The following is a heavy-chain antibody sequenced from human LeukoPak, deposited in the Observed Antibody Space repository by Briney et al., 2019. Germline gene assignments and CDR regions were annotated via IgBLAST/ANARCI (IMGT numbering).Heavy chain of an antibody. J-gene: IGHJ4*02. CDR1: GGTFSSYA. CDR2: IIPIFGTA. D-gene: IGHD1-26*01. V-gene: IGHV1-69*13. Sequence: SVKVSCKASGGTFSSYAISWVRQAPGQGLEWMGGIIPIFGTANYAQKFQGRVTITADESTSTAYMELSSLRSEDTAVYYCATDRGSGSYYPLVFDYWGQGTLVTVSS. CDR3: ATDRGSGSYYPLVFDY.